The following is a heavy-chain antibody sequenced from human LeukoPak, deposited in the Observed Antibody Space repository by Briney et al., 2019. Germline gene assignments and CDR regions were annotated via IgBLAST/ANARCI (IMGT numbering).Heavy chain of an antibody. CDR2: IHNTGCT. CDR3: AGGYTTYWAFDY. CDR1: GGSVTGYS. V-gene: IGHV4-4*09. J-gene: IGHJ4*02. D-gene: IGHD6-25*01. Sequence: SETLSLTCSVSGGSVTGYSWSWVRQPPGKGLEWIGYIHNTGCTNYNPSLKSGISISVDTSKNQFSLKMSSVTASDTAVYYCAGGYTTYWAFDYWGQGALVIVSS.